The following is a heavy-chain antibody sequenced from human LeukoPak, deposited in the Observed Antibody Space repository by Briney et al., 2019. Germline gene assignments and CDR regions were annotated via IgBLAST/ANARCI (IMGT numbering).Heavy chain of an antibody. CDR3: ARGASMDYCSSTSCRKNWFDP. CDR1: EYTFTGYY. V-gene: IGHV1-2*02. Sequence: ASVKVSCKASEYTFTGYYMHWVRQAPGQGLEWMGWINPNSGGTNYAQKFQGRVTMTRDTSISTAYMELSRLRSDDTAVYYCARGASMDYCSSTSCRKNWFDPWGQGTLVTVSS. D-gene: IGHD2-2*01. J-gene: IGHJ5*02. CDR2: INPNSGGT.